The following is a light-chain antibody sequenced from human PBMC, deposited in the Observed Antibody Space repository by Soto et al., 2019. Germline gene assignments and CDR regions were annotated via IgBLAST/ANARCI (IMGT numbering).Light chain of an antibody. CDR3: QQYYRPWT. V-gene: IGKV4-1*01. J-gene: IGKJ1*01. CDR2: WAS. CDR1: QSVLYSSNNKNY. Sequence: DIVMTQSPDSLAVSLGERATINCKSSQSVLYSSNNKNYLAWYQQKPGQPPKLLIYWASTRESGVPDRFSGSGSGTDFTLTISSLQAEDVAVDSCQQYYRPWTCGQGTKVEIK.